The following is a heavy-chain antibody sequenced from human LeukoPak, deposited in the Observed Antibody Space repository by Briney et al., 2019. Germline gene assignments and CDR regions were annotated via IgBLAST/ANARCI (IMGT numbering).Heavy chain of an antibody. J-gene: IGHJ6*03. CDR2: INHSGST. CDR3: ARHVGDYGDYYYYMDV. D-gene: IGHD4-17*01. CDR1: GGSFSGYY. Sequence: PSETLSLTCAVYGGSFSGYYWSWIRQPPGKGLEWIGEINHSGSTNYNPSLKSRVTISVDTSKNQFSLKLSSVTAADTAVYYCARHVGDYGDYYYYMDVWGKGTTVTISS. V-gene: IGHV4-34*01.